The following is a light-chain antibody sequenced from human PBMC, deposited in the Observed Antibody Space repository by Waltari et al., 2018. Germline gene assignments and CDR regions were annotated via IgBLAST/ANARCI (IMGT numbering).Light chain of an antibody. V-gene: IGLV2-14*03. Sequence: QSALTQPASVSGSPGQSITIPCTGTSSDICGYNYVSWYQQHPGKVPKVIIYNVNERPSRVSSRFSGSKSGNTASLTISGLQAADEADYYCGSYTGSDIYLFGTGTKVTVL. CDR1: SSDICGYNY. J-gene: IGLJ1*01. CDR3: GSYTGSDIYL. CDR2: NVN.